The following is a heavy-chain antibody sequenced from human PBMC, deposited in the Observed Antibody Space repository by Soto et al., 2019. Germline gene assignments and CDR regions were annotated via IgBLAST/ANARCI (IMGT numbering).Heavy chain of an antibody. D-gene: IGHD3-3*01. CDR2: MNPNSGNT. V-gene: IGHV1-8*01. Sequence: ASVKVSCKASGYTFTSYDINWVRQATGQGLEWMGWMNPNSGNTGYAQKFQGRVTMTRNTSISTAYMELSSLRSEETAVYYCSRGYFWSGYYYFDYWGQGTLVTVSS. CDR3: SRGYFWSGYYYFDY. J-gene: IGHJ4*02. CDR1: GYTFTSYD.